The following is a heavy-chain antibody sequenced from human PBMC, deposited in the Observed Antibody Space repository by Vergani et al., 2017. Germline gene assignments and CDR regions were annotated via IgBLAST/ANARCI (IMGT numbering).Heavy chain of an antibody. CDR2: IIPNFGTA. V-gene: IGHV1-69*01. J-gene: IGHJ6*03. CDR3: ARGRDWSSTCCYKGGDYYFYMDV. CDR1: GGTFSSYA. Sequence: QVQLVQSGAEVKKPGSSVKVSCKASGGTFSSYAISWVRQAPGQGLEWMGGIIPNFGTANYAQKFQGRVTITADESTSTAYMELSSLRSEDTAVYYCARGRDWSSTCCYKGGDYYFYMDVWNKGTTVTVSS. D-gene: IGHD2-2*02.